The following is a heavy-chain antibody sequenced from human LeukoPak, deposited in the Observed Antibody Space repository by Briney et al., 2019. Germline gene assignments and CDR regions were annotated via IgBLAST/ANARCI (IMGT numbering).Heavy chain of an antibody. CDR3: ARGRLYSSGWYYFDY. Sequence: ASVKVSCKASGYTFTSNDFNWVRQATGQRPEWMGWMSPNSGDTGYAQKFQDRVTMTRNTSIRSAYMELSSLRSDDTAVYYCARGRLYSSGWYYFDYWGQGTLVTVSS. V-gene: IGHV1-8*01. J-gene: IGHJ4*02. D-gene: IGHD6-19*01. CDR2: MSPNSGDT. CDR1: GYTFTSND.